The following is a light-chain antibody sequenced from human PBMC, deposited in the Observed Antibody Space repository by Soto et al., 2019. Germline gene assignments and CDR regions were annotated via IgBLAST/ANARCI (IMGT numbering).Light chain of an antibody. V-gene: IGLV2-23*01. CDR3: CSYAGSRGLV. Sequence: QSALTQPASVSGSPGQSITISCTGTSNDVGSYNLISWYQQHPGKAPKLMIYEGSKRPSGVSNRFSGSKSGNTASLTISGLQAEDEADYYCCSYAGSRGLVFGGGTKLTVL. J-gene: IGLJ2*01. CDR2: EGS. CDR1: SNDVGSYNL.